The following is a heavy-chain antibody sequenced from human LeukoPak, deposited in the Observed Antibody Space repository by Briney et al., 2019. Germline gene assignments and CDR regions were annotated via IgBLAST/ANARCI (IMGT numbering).Heavy chain of an antibody. D-gene: IGHD4-17*01. V-gene: IGHV3-23*01. CDR1: GFTVNSYA. CDR2: ISASGDNT. Sequence: SGGSLRLSCDASGFTVNSYAMNWVRQAPGKGLEWVSLISASGDNTYYADYVKGRFTISRDDSKNTVYLQMNSLRADDTAVYHCAKGGRRHYGDYVAFWGQGTLVTVSS. CDR3: AKGGRRHYGDYVAF. J-gene: IGHJ4*02.